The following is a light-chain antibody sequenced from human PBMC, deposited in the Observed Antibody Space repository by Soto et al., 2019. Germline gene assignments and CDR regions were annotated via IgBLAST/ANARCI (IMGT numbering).Light chain of an antibody. V-gene: IGLV2-14*03. CDR3: NSDVGTSAPRL. Sequence: QSALTQPASVSGSPGQSITISCTGTSSDIGTFNYVSWYQQHPGKAPKVIIYDVSNRPSGVSSRFSASKSGNTASLTISGLQPEDEADYYCNSDVGTSAPRLFGGGTKLTVL. CDR2: DVS. CDR1: SSDIGTFNY. J-gene: IGLJ2*01.